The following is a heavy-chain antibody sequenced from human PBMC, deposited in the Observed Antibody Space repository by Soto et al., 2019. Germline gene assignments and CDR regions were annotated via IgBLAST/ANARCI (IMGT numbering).Heavy chain of an antibody. D-gene: IGHD4-17*01. CDR2: MNPNSGNT. Sequence: GASVKVSCKASGYTFTSYDINWVRQATGQGLEWMGWMNPNSGNTGYAQKFQGRVTMTRNTSISTAYMELSSLRSEDTAVYYCARGIKNGYGDYGVPGDVYYYMDVWGKGTTVTVSS. V-gene: IGHV1-8*01. CDR1: GYTFTSYD. CDR3: ARGIKNGYGDYGVPGDVYYYMDV. J-gene: IGHJ6*03.